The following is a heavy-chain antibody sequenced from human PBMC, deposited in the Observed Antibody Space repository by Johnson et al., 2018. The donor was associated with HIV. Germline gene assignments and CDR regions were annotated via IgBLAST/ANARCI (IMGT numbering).Heavy chain of an antibody. V-gene: IGHV3-33*06. J-gene: IGHJ3*02. CDR1: GFTFSSYG. CDR3: AKDYKNYYDSSGYETGTFDI. Sequence: QVQLVESGGGVVQPGRSLRLSCAESGFTFSSYGMQWVRQAPGKGLEWVAVIWYDGSNKDYADSVKGRFTISRDNSKNTLYLQMNSLRAEDTAVYYCAKDYKNYYDSSGYETGTFDIWGQGTMVTVSS. CDR2: IWYDGSNK. D-gene: IGHD3-22*01.